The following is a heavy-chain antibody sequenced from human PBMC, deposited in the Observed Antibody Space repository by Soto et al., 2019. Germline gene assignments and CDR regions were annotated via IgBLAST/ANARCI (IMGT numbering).Heavy chain of an antibody. J-gene: IGHJ4*02. D-gene: IGHD2-15*01. CDR2: ISGYNGNT. CDR3: AGDDCSGGSCYLGDY. V-gene: IGHV1-18*04. Sequence: QVQLVQSGAEVKKPGASVKVSCKSSGYTFTSYGISWVRQAPGQGLEWMGWISGYNGNTNYAQKFQGRVTMTTDTSTSTAYMELRSLRSDDTAVYYCAGDDCSGGSCYLGDYWGQGTLVTVSS. CDR1: GYTFTSYG.